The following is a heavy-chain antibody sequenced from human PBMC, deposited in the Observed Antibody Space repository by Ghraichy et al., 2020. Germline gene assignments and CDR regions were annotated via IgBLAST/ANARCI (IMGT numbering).Heavy chain of an antibody. D-gene: IGHD3-10*01. CDR1: NGSISPSY. CDR3: ARTDIWFGEFRSFDI. CDR2: IYHAGNT. J-gene: IGHJ3*02. Sequence: SETLYLTCSVSNGSISPSYWSWIRQPPGKGLEWIGYIYHAGNTQYRPSLKSRVTISLDTSKNQVFLTLTSVTAADTAMYYCARTDIWFGEFRSFDIWGQGTMVTVAS. V-gene: IGHV4-4*09.